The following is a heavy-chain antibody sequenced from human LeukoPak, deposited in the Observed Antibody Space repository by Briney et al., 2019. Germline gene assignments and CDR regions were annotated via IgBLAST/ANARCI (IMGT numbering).Heavy chain of an antibody. CDR1: GFTFSSYE. V-gene: IGHV3-48*03. J-gene: IGHJ4*02. CDR2: ISYSVTSM. D-gene: IGHD3-22*01. CDR3: ARDSWGFAVIVDPPAFDY. Sequence: GGSLRLSCAASGFTFSSYEMNWVRQAPGKGLEWVSYISYSVTSMYYADSVKGRFTISRDNAKNSLYLQMNSLRAEDTAMYYCARDSWGFAVIVDPPAFDYWGQGTLVTVSS.